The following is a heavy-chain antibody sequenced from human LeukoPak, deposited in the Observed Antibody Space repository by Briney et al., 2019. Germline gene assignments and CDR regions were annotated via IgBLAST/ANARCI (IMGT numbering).Heavy chain of an antibody. Sequence: SETLSLTCTVSGYSISSGYYWGWIRQPPGKGLEWIGSIYHSGSTYYNPSLKSRVTISVDTSKSQFSLKLNSVTAADTAVYYCARLSEIAVAGGIDCWGQGTLVTVSS. D-gene: IGHD6-19*01. J-gene: IGHJ4*02. CDR1: GYSISSGYY. V-gene: IGHV4-38-2*02. CDR3: ARLSEIAVAGGIDC. CDR2: IYHSGST.